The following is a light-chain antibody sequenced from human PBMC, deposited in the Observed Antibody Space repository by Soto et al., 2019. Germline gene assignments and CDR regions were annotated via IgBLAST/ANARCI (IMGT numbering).Light chain of an antibody. J-gene: IGKJ3*01. Sequence: DIQMTQSPSSLSASVGDRVTITCRASQSISSYLNWYQQKPGKAPKLLIYAASSLQSGVPSRFSGSGSGTDFTLTISSLQPKDFATYYCQQSYSTPQTCGPGTKVDTK. V-gene: IGKV1-39*01. CDR1: QSISSY. CDR2: AAS. CDR3: QQSYSTPQT.